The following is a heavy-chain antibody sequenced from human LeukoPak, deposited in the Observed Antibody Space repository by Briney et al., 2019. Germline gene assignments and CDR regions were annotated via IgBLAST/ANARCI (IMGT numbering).Heavy chain of an antibody. CDR2: INHSGSA. D-gene: IGHD3-10*01. CDR1: GGSFSGYY. CDR3: ARGRGAEEGPSNWFDP. V-gene: IGHV4-34*01. Sequence: SETLSLTCAVYGGSFSGYYWSWIRQPPGKGLEWIGEINHSGSANYNPSLKSRVTISVDTSKNQFSLKLSSVTAADTAVYYCARGRGAEEGPSNWFDPWGQGTLVPVSS. J-gene: IGHJ5*02.